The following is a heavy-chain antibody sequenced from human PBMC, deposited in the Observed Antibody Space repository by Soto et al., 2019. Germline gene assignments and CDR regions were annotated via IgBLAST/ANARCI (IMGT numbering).Heavy chain of an antibody. V-gene: IGHV1-18*01. CDR2: ISAYSGNT. Sequence: GASVKVSCKASGYTFTSYGISWVRQAPGQGLEWMGWISAYSGNTNYAQKLQGRVTMTTDTSTSTAYMELRSLRSDDTAAYYCARDHVFNYYDSGGGGGFDYWGRGTLVTASS. CDR1: GYTFTSYG. J-gene: IGHJ4*02. CDR3: ARDHVFNYYDSGGGGGFDY. D-gene: IGHD3-22*01.